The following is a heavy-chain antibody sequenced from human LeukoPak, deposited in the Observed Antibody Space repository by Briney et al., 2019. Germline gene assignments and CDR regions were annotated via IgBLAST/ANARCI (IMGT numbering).Heavy chain of an antibody. J-gene: IGHJ4*02. Sequence: PGGSLRLSCAASGFTVSSNYMSWVRQAPGKGLEWVSTISLSGGSTYYADSVKGRFTISRDNSKNTLYLQMNSLRAEDTAVYYCAIDRRDFDYWGQGSLVTVSS. CDR2: ISLSGGST. CDR3: AIDRRDFDY. CDR1: GFTVSSNY. V-gene: IGHV3-23*01.